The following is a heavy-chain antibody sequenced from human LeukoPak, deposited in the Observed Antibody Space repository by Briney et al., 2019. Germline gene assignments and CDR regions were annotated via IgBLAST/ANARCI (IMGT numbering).Heavy chain of an antibody. D-gene: IGHD6-13*01. J-gene: IGHJ6*02. CDR2: ISAYNGNT. V-gene: IGHV1-18*01. CDR3: ARDPYSSSWYGTYYYGMDV. Sequence: ASVKVSCKASGYTFTSYGISWVRPAPGQGLEWMGWISAYNGNTNYAQKLQGRVTMTTDTSTSTAYMELRSLRSDDTAVYYCARDPYSSSWYGTYYYGMDVWGQGTTVTVSS. CDR1: GYTFTSYG.